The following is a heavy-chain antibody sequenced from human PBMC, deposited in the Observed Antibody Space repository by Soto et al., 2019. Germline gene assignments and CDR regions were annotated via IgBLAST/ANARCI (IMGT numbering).Heavy chain of an antibody. D-gene: IGHD3-16*01. J-gene: IGHJ5*02. CDR1: GGSISTRSSY. CDR2: IYYIGNT. CDR3: AMTKTTLYNRFDP. V-gene: IGHV4-39*01. Sequence: SETLSITCTVSGGSISTRSSYWGWIRQPPGKGLEWIGSIYYIGNTYYNPSLKSRVTISIETSKNQFYLNLSSVTAADTAMYYCAMTKTTLYNRFDPWGKGTQVTVSS.